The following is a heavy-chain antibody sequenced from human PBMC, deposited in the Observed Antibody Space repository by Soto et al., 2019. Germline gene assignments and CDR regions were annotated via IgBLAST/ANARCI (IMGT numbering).Heavy chain of an antibody. CDR3: ARDLRFREGLWAVVVPAAIGHWFDP. CDR2: ISSSSSTI. V-gene: IGHV3-48*01. J-gene: IGHJ5*02. D-gene: IGHD2-2*01. Sequence: GGSLILSCAASGFTFSGYSMNWVRQAPGKGLEWVSYISSSSSTIYYADSVKGRFTISRDNAKNSLYLQMNSPRAEDTAVYYCARDLRFREGLWAVVVPAAIGHWFDPWGQGTLVTVSS. CDR1: GFTFSGYS.